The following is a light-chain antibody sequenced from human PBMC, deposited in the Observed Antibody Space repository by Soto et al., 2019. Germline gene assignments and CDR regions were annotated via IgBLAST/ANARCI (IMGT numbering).Light chain of an antibody. V-gene: IGLV3-21*04. Sequence: SYVLTQPPSVSVAPGKTARITCGGNNIGSKSVHWYQQKPGQAPVLVIYYDSDRPSGIPERFSGSNSGNTATLTISRVEAGDEADYYCQVWDNTSDHVVFGGGTQLTVL. J-gene: IGLJ2*01. CDR2: YDS. CDR3: QVWDNTSDHVV. CDR1: NIGSKS.